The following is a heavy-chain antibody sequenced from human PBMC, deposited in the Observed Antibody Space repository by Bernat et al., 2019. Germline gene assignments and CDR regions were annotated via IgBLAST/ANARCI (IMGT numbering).Heavy chain of an antibody. CDR3: AKERWLQVYYFDY. J-gene: IGHJ4*02. Sequence: QVQLVESGGGVVQPGRSLRLSCAASGFTFSSYGMHWVRQAPGKGLEWVAVISYDGSNKYYAGSVKGRFTISRDNSKNTLYLQMNSLRAEDTAVYYCAKERWLQVYYFDYWGQGTLVTVSS. CDR2: ISYDGSNK. V-gene: IGHV3-30*18. D-gene: IGHD5-24*01. CDR1: GFTFSSYG.